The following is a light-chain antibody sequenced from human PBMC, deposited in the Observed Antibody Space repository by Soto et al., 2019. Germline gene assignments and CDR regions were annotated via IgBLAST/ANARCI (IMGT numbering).Light chain of an antibody. Sequence: EIVLTQSPGTLSLSPGERGTLSCRASQSVSMNYLAWYQQKPGQAPRLLIYGASSRATGIPDRFSGSGSGTDFTLTISRLEPEDFAVYSCQQYASSPLTFGGGTKVEIK. CDR3: QQYASSPLT. CDR1: QSVSMNY. J-gene: IGKJ4*01. CDR2: GAS. V-gene: IGKV3-20*01.